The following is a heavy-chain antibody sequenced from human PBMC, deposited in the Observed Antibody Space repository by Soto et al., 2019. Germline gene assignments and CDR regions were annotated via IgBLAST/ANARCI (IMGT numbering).Heavy chain of an antibody. CDR3: ARGRKWLQLNYFDY. Sequence: QVQLQQWGAGLLKPSETLSLTCAVYGGSFSGYYWSWIRQPPGKGLEWIGKINHSGSTNYNPSLKSRVTISVDTSKNQFSLKLSSVTAADTAVYYCARGRKWLQLNYFDYWGQGTLVTVSS. J-gene: IGHJ4*02. CDR1: GGSFSGYY. V-gene: IGHV4-34*01. CDR2: INHSGST. D-gene: IGHD1-1*01.